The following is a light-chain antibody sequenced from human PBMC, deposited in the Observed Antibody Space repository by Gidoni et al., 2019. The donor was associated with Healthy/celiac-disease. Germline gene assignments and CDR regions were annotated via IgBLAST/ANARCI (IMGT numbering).Light chain of an antibody. V-gene: IGKV1-39*01. CDR2: AAS. CDR3: QQSYSAPPT. CDR1: QSISSY. Sequence: DIQMTQSPSSLSASVGDRVTIPRRASQSISSYLNWYQQKPGKAPKLLIYAASSLQSGVPSRFSGSGSGTDFTLTISSLQPGDFATYYCQQSYSAPPTFGQGTKVEIK. J-gene: IGKJ1*01.